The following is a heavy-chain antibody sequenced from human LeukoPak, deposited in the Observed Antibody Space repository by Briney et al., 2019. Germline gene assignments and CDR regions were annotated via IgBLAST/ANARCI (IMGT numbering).Heavy chain of an antibody. D-gene: IGHD1-1*01. CDR3: ARGGGQLSHNYYGMDV. CDR2: INAGKGNT. J-gene: IGHJ6*02. V-gene: IGHV1-18*01. CDR1: GSTFSHYG. Sequence: ASVKVSCKASGSTFSHYGFTWVRQAPGQGLEWMGWINAGKGNTAYSQRFQGKVTITTDTSATTVYMEVRSLRFDDTAVFYCARGGGQLSHNYYGMDVWGQGTTVTVSS.